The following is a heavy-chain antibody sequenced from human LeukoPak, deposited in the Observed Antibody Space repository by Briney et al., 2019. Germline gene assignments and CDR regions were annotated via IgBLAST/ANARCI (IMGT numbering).Heavy chain of an antibody. V-gene: IGHV1-8*02. J-gene: IGHJ4*02. Sequence: ASVKVSCKASGYTFTSYYIHWVRQATGQGLEWMGWMNPNSGNTGYAQKFQGRVTMTRNTSISTAYMELSSLRSEDTAVYYCARGRWYSGSEIDYWGQGTLVTVSS. D-gene: IGHD1-26*01. CDR1: GYTFTSYY. CDR3: ARGRWYSGSEIDY. CDR2: MNPNSGNT.